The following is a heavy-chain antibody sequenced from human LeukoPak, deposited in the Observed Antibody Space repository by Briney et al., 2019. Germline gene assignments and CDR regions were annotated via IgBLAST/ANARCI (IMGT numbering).Heavy chain of an antibody. CDR1: GFAFSSYA. D-gene: IGHD5-12*01. CDR3: ARVGYSGYDYDY. V-gene: IGHV3-23*01. J-gene: IGHJ4*02. Sequence: GSLRLSCEASGFAFSSYAMSWVRQAPGKGLEWVSVISGSGDSTYYADSVEGRCTISRDNSKDALYLQMNSLRAEDTAVYYCARVGYSGYDYDYWGQGTLVTVSS. CDR2: ISGSGDST.